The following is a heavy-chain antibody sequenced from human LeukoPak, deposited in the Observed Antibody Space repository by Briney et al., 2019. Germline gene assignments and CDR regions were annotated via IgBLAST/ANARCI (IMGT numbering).Heavy chain of an antibody. Sequence: EGSLRLSCAASGFTFSSYWMSWVRQAPGKGLEWVANIKQDGSEKYYVDSVKGRFTIFRDNTKNSLYLQMNSLRAEDTAVYYCARVGATIEYFDYWGQGSLVTVSS. CDR1: GFTFSSYW. CDR3: ARVGATIEYFDY. J-gene: IGHJ4*02. V-gene: IGHV3-7*01. CDR2: IKQDGSEK. D-gene: IGHD5-12*01.